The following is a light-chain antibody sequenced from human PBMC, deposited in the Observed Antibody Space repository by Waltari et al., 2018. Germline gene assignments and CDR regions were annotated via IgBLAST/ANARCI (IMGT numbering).Light chain of an antibody. Sequence: QSTLTQPRSVSGSPGQSVTISCTGTSSDVGAYNFVSWYQQHPGKAPKLMIYGVSKRPSGVPDRFSGSKADNAASLTISGLQAEDDADYYCCSYAGSYTVVFGGGTKLTVL. CDR3: CSYAGSYTVV. J-gene: IGLJ2*01. CDR1: SSDVGAYNF. V-gene: IGLV2-11*01. CDR2: GVS.